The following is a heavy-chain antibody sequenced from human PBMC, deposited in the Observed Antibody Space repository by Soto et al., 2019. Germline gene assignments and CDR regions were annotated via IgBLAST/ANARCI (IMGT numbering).Heavy chain of an antibody. J-gene: IGHJ3*02. Sequence: QVQLLQSGPELMKPGASVKLSCKASGYTFRNYGINWVRQAPGQGLEWMGWISAYNGDTNYAHNFQGRVTMATDTPTSKAYMELRSLKSDDTAVYYCARDGRQFVPNSDNFEIWGQGTTVTVSS. CDR1: GYTFRNYG. V-gene: IGHV1-18*01. CDR3: ARDGRQFVPNSDNFEI. D-gene: IGHD6-6*01. CDR2: ISAYNGDT.